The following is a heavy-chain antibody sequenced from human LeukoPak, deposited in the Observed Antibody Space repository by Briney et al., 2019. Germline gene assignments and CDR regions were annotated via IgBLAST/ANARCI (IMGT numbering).Heavy chain of an antibody. Sequence: ASVKVSCKASGYTFTTYGLGWVRQAPGQGLEWMGWISTYNGNTNYAQKLQGRVTMTRDTSTGTAYMELRSLRSDDTAVYYCARDDYGGDWAYFDYWGREPWSPSPQ. CDR3: ARDDYGGDWAYFDY. V-gene: IGHV1-18*01. CDR1: GYTFTTYG. D-gene: IGHD4-23*01. J-gene: IGHJ4*02. CDR2: ISTYNGNT.